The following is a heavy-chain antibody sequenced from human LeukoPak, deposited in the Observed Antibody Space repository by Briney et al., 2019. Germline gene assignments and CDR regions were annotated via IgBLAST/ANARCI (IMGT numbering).Heavy chain of an antibody. V-gene: IGHV4-4*07. D-gene: IGHD6-13*01. CDR2: INTSGST. CDR1: GDSISTYY. Sequence: SETLTLTCTVSGDSISTYYWSWIRQPAGKGLEWIGRINTSGSTNYNPSLKSRVTMSVDTSKNQFSLKLSSVTAADTAVYYCARQSDKAAGGTFALDYWSQGALVTVS. CDR3: ARQSDKAAGGTFALDY. J-gene: IGHJ4*02.